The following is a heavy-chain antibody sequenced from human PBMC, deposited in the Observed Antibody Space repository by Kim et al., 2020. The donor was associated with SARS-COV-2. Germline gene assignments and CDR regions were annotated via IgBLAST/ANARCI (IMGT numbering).Heavy chain of an antibody. CDR3: ARSVDGAFDV. V-gene: IGHV3-48*02. CDR1: GFSFRVYS. CDR2: ITRDRNTI. J-gene: IGHJ3*01. Sequence: GGSLRLSCVASGFSFRVYSMNWVRQAPGKGLEWTSYITRDRNTIKYADSVKCRFTISRDNAKKVVFLQMTGLRDEDTALYYCARSVDGAFDVWGQGTVLTVSS. D-gene: IGHD2-21*01.